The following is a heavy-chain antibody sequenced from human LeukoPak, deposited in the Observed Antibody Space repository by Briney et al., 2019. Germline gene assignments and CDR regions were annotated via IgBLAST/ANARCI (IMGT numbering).Heavy chain of an antibody. CDR2: IDPNSGDT. J-gene: IGHJ4*02. CDR3: ARDYCSSTSCLFDY. CDR1: GYTFTGYH. D-gene: IGHD2-2*01. V-gene: IGHV1-2*06. Sequence: ASVKVSCKASGYTFTGYHMHWVRQAPGQGLEWMGRIDPNSGDTNYAQKFQGRVTMTRDTSISTAYVELSRLRSDDTAVYYCARDYCSSTSCLFDYWGQGTLVTVSS.